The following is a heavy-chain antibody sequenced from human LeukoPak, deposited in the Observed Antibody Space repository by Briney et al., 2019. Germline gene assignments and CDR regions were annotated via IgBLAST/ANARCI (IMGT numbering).Heavy chain of an antibody. J-gene: IGHJ6*02. CDR3: ASGLYDGNGPYGIDG. CDR1: RGTFSNYA. D-gene: IGHD2-8*01. V-gene: IGHV1-69*13. CDR2: IIPIFGTA. Sequence: SVTVPYKASRGTFSNYAITWVRQAPGQGLEWMGGIIPIFGTANYAQKFQGRVTITADESMSTAYMELSSLKSDDTAVYYCASGLYDGNGPYGIDGWGPGTTVTVSS.